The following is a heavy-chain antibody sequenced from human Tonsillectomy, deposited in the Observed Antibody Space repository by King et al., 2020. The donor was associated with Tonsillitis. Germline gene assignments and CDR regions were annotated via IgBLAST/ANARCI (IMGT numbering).Heavy chain of an antibody. CDR1: GFTFSSYA. CDR2: ISYDGSNK. Sequence: VQLVESGGGVVQPGRALRLSCAASGFTFSSYAMHWVRQAPGKGLEWVALISYDGSNKYYADSVKGRFTISRDNSKNTLSLQMDSLRAEDTAVNYCSRAYTALATGHFDHWGQGTLVTVSS. V-gene: IGHV3-30-3*01. CDR3: SRAYTALATGHFDH. J-gene: IGHJ4*02. D-gene: IGHD3-16*01.